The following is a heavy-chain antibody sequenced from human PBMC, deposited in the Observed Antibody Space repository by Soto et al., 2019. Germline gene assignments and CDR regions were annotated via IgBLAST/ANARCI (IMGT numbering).Heavy chain of an antibody. CDR2: MYYNGNI. Sequence: SETLSLTCNVSGGSISNYYWTWVRQSPEKGLEWIGYMYYNGNINYNPSLKSRVTISIDTSKNQFSLTLKSVTAADTAVYYCASGGNWFDPWSKGVLVTVSS. J-gene: IGHJ5*02. D-gene: IGHD3-16*01. CDR1: GGSISNYY. CDR3: ASGGNWFDP. V-gene: IGHV4-59*01.